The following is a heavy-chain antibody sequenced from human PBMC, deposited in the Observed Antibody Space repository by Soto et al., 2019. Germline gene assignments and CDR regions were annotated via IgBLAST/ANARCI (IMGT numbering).Heavy chain of an antibody. CDR1: GFTFSSSG. D-gene: IGHD2-2*01. J-gene: IGHJ4*02. CDR3: AKDSGFDSTD. V-gene: IGHV3-23*01. Sequence: EVQLLESGGGLVQPGGSLRLSCAASGFTFSSSGMSWVRQAPGRGLEWISGLSESGETTYYADSVKGRFTISRDTSKSTLYLQMNSLRVEDTAVDYCAKDSGFDSTDWGQGTLVTVSS. CDR2: LSESGETT.